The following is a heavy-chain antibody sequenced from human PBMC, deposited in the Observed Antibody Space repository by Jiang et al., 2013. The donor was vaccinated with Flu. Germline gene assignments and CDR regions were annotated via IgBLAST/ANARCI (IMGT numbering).Heavy chain of an antibody. D-gene: IGHD3-22*01. V-gene: IGHV4-39*07. CDR1: GASISSGSFY. J-gene: IGHJ4*02. CDR2: VYYNGNT. Sequence: PGLVKPSETLSLTCTVSGASISSGSFYGGWVRQSPGKGLERIGSVYYNGNTYYNPSLQSRVTISADMSKNQFSLKLTSVTAADTAVYYCAGAPSRKFVSSPWLSPFDYWAQGILVTVSS. CDR3: AGAPSRKFVSSPWLSPFDY.